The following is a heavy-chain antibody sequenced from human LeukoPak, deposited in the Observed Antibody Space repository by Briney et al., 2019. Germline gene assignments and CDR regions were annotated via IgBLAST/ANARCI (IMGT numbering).Heavy chain of an antibody. CDR1: GGSISSSSYY. V-gene: IGHV4-39*07. CDR3: ARGFCTNGVCSSDYFDY. D-gene: IGHD2-8*01. CDR2: IYYSGST. Sequence: SETLSLTCTVSGGSISSSSYYWGWIRQPPGKGLEWIGSIYYSGSTYYNPSLKSRCTISVDTSKNQLSLRLSSVTAADTAVYYCARGFCTNGVCSSDYFDYWGQGTLVTVSS. J-gene: IGHJ4*02.